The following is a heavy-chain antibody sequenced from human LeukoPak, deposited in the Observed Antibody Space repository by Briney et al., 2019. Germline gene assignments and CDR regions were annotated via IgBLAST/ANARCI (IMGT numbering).Heavy chain of an antibody. V-gene: IGHV3-13*01. CDR2: IASGFQI. D-gene: IGHD5-18*01. CDR3: VREARGYHYTYFDY. J-gene: IGHJ4*02. Sequence: GGSLRLSCTASGFTLGSHDMHWVRQTTGEGLEWVAAIASGFQIFYAGSVKGRFTVSREDAKNSLYLQMNSLRAGDTAVYYCVREARGYHYTYFDYWGQGTLVTVSS. CDR1: GFTLGSHD.